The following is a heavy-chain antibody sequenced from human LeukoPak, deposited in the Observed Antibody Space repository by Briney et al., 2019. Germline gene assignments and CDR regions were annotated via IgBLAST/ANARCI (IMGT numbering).Heavy chain of an antibody. CDR2: IKPDGRDK. CDR1: GFTFSNYW. CDR3: SSGTPRCGDRVLNY. V-gene: IGHV3-7*01. J-gene: IGHJ4*02. D-gene: IGHD2-15*01. Sequence: GGSLRLSCAASGFTFSNYWMTWVRQAPGKGLEWVANIKPDGRDKYYVDSVEGRFTISRDNAKNSLYLQMNSLRAEDTAVYSCSSGTPRCGDRVLNYWGQGTLVIVSS.